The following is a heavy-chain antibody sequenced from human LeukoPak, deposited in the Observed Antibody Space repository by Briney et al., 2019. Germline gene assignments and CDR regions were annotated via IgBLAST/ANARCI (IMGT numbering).Heavy chain of an antibody. D-gene: IGHD3-22*01. J-gene: IGHJ6*03. CDR2: INHSGST. Sequence: SETLSLTCAVYGGSFSGYYWSWIRQPPGKGLEWIGEINHSGSTNYNPSLKSRVTISVDTSKNQFSLELSSVTAADTAVYYCARGRGYDSSGYYYYYYYMDVWGKGTTVTVSS. V-gene: IGHV4-34*01. CDR3: ARGRGYDSSGYYYYYYYMDV. CDR1: GGSFSGYY.